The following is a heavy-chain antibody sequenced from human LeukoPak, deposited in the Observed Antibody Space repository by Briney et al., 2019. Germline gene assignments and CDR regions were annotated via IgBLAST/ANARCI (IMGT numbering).Heavy chain of an antibody. CDR2: IYTSGST. Sequence: SETLSLTCTVSGGSISSYYWSWIRQPAGKGLEWIGRIYTSGSTYYNPSLKSRVTMSVDTSKNQFSLKLSSVTAADTAVYYCARDLGIAAAGKIGYNWFDPWGQGTLVTVSS. V-gene: IGHV4-4*07. CDR1: GGSISSYY. CDR3: ARDLGIAAAGKIGYNWFDP. D-gene: IGHD6-13*01. J-gene: IGHJ5*02.